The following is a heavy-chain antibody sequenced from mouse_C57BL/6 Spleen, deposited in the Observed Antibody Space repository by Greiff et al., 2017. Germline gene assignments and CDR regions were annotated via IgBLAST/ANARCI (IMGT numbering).Heavy chain of an antibody. CDR2: IYPGDGDT. CDR1: GYAFSSYW. D-gene: IGHD4-1*01. CDR3: ARTGTFLFDY. Sequence: VKLMESGAELVKPGASVKISCKASGYAFSSYWMNWVKQRPGKGLEWIGQIYPGDGDTNYNGKFKGKATLTADTSSSTAYMQLSSLTSEDSAVYFCARTGTFLFDYWGQGTTLTVSS. V-gene: IGHV1-80*01. J-gene: IGHJ2*01.